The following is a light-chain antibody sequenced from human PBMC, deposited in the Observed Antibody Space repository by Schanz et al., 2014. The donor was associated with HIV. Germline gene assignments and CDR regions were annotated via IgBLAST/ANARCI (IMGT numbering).Light chain of an antibody. J-gene: IGKJ2*01. CDR3: QQCVTYPYT. CDR2: QAS. CDR1: QTIGRL. Sequence: IQMTQSPSTVSTSVGDRVTITCRASQTIGRLLAWYQQKPGRAPKLLIYQASTLETGVPSRFSGSGSGTSFTLPITSLQPDDFATYYCQQCVTYPYTLGQGTKLEIK. V-gene: IGKV1-5*03.